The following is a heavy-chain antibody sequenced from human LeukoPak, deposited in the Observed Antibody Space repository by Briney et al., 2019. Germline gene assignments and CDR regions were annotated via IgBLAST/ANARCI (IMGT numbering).Heavy chain of an antibody. D-gene: IGHD5-12*01. CDR2: IRSSSSTI. CDR3: GRYGQTATKNY. V-gene: IGHV3-48*01. CDR1: GFTFSSYW. Sequence: GGSLRLSCAASGFTFSSYWMSWVRQAPGKGLEWVSYIRSSSSTIYYADSVKGRFTISRDNAKNSLYLQMNSLRAEDTAVYYCGRYGQTATKNYWGQGTLVTVSS. J-gene: IGHJ4*02.